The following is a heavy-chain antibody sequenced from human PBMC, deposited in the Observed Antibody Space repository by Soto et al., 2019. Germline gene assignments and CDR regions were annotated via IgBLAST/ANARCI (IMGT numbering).Heavy chain of an antibody. V-gene: IGHV3-23*01. Sequence: EVQLLESGGGLVQPGGSLRLSCAASGFTFSSYAMTWVRQAPGKGLEWVSAISTTGDNTYYADSMKGRFTIARDNSKNTLYLQMNSLGSEDTAVYYCARKNWHNFYYWGQGTLVTVYS. J-gene: IGHJ4*02. CDR1: GFTFSSYA. D-gene: IGHD1-1*01. CDR3: ARKNWHNFYY. CDR2: ISTTGDNT.